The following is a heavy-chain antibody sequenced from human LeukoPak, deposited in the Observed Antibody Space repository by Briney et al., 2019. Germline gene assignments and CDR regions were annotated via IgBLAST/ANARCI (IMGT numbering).Heavy chain of an antibody. CDR1: GFTFSSYG. J-gene: IGHJ6*02. D-gene: IGHD6-13*01. V-gene: IGHV3-30*18. CDR3: AKDVSSWYDFGYYYGMDV. Sequence: PGGSLRLSCAASGFTFSSYGMHWVRQAPGKGLEWVAVISYDGSNKYYADSVKGRFTISRDNSKNTLYLQMNSLRAEDTAVYYCAKDVSSWYDFGYYYGMDVWGQGTTVTVSS. CDR2: ISYDGSNK.